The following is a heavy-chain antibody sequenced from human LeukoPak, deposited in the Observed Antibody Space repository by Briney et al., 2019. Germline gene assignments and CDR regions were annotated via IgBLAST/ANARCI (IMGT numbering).Heavy chain of an antibody. CDR3: ARGTYDGSGYYLPY. J-gene: IGHJ4*02. CDR2: ISSRSSII. V-gene: IGHV3-48*01. D-gene: IGHD3-22*01. CDR1: GFTFSSYS. Sequence: GGSVRLSCAASGFTFSSYSMNWVRQAPGKRLEWVSYISSRSSIIYYADSVKGRFTISRDNAKNSLYLQLSSLRAEDTAVYYCARGTYDGSGYYLPYWGQGTLVTVSS.